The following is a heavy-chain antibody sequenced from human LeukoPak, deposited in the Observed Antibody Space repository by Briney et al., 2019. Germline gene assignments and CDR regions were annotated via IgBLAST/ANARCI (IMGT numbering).Heavy chain of an antibody. CDR3: AKLTCSSTFCPLDY. CDR2: VPYSGTT. J-gene: IGHJ4*02. CDR1: GGSISSSSFF. V-gene: IGHV4-39*01. D-gene: IGHD2-2*01. Sequence: SETLSLTCTVSGGSISSSSFFWAWIRQPPGKGLEWLGTVPYSGTTYYSPSLKSRVTISVDTSKNQFSLRLTSVTAADTALYYCAKLTCSSTFCPLDYWGQGTLVTVSS.